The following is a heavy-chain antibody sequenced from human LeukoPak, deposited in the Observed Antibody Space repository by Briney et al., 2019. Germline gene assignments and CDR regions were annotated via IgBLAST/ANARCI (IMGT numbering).Heavy chain of an antibody. Sequence: PGESLQISGEGSGSIFTSYWISGGRQLPGKGQEWMGRIDPSDSYTNYSPSFQGHVTISADKSISTAYLQWSSLKASDTAMYYCSLGAAAGPPDYWGQGTLVTVSS. V-gene: IGHV5-10-1*01. CDR1: GSIFTSYW. CDR2: IDPSDSYT. D-gene: IGHD6-13*01. J-gene: IGHJ4*02. CDR3: SLGAAAGPPDY.